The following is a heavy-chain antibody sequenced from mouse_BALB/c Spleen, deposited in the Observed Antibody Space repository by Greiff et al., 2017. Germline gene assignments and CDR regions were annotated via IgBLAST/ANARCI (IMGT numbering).Heavy chain of an antibody. V-gene: IGHV1-15*01. J-gene: IGHJ4*01. D-gene: IGHD3-2*01. Sequence: VQLVESGAELVRPGASVTLSCKASGYTFTDYEMHWVKQTPVHGLEWIGAIDPETGGTAYNQKFKGKATLTADKSSSTAYMELRSLTSEDSAVYYCTDSSGEAMDYWGQGTSVTVSS. CDR3: TDSSGEAMDY. CDR2: IDPETGGT. CDR1: GYTFTDYE.